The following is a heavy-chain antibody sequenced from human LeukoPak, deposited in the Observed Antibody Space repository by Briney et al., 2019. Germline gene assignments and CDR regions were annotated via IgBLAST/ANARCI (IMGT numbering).Heavy chain of an antibody. CDR1: GGSISSSSYY. V-gene: IGHV4-39*07. J-gene: IGHJ5*02. D-gene: IGHD2-21*01. Sequence: SETLSLTCTVSGGSISSSSYYWGWIRQPPGKGLEWIGEINHSGSTNYNPSLKSRVTISVDTSKNQFSLKLSSVTAADTAVYYCARMWSGDSFDPWGQGTLVTVSS. CDR2: INHSGST. CDR3: ARMWSGDSFDP.